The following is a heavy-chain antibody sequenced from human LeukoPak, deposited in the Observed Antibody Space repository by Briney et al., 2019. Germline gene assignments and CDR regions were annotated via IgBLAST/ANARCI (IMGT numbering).Heavy chain of an antibody. Sequence: SETLSLTCTVSGGSISSYYWSWIRQPAGKVLEWIGRIYTSGSTNYNPSLKSRVTMSVDTSKNQFSLNLNSVTAADTAVYYCASGLYGYYFDYWGQGTLVTVSS. CDR2: IYTSGST. CDR3: ASGLYGYYFDY. V-gene: IGHV4-4*07. J-gene: IGHJ4*02. D-gene: IGHD4-17*01. CDR1: GGSISSYY.